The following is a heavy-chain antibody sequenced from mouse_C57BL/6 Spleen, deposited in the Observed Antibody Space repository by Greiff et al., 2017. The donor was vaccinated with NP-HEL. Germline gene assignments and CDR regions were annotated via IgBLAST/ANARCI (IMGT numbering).Heavy chain of an antibody. CDR1: GYTFTDHT. D-gene: IGHD3-2*02. J-gene: IGHJ3*01. CDR3: ARAPIGTAQATAWFAY. V-gene: IGHV1-78*01. Sequence: QVQLQQSDAELVKPGASVKISCKASGYTFTDHTIHWVKQRPEQGLEWIGYIYPRDGSTKYNEKFKGKATLTADKSSSTAYMQLNSLTSEDSAVYFSARAPIGTAQATAWFAYWGKGTLVTVSA. CDR2: IYPRDGST.